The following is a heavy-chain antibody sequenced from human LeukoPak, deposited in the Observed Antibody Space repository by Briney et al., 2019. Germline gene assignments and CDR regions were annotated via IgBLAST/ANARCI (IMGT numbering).Heavy chain of an antibody. CDR2: IISSSTYI. CDR1: GFTFSSYS. J-gene: IGHJ4*02. D-gene: IGHD6-13*01. V-gene: IGHV3-21*01. Sequence: GGSLRLSCAASGFTFSSYSMNWVRQAPRKGLEWVSSIISSSTYIYYADSVKGRFTISRDNAKNSLYLQMNSLRAEDTAVYYCARDADSSSWLGGFDYWGQGTLVTVSS. CDR3: ARDADSSSWLGGFDY.